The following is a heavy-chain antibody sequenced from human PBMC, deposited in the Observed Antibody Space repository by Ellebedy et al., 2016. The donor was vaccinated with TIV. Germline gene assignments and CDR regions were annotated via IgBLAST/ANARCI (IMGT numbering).Heavy chain of an antibody. D-gene: IGHD6-6*01. V-gene: IGHV4-39*01. Sequence: SETLSLTCTVSGGSISTSAYYWDWIRQPPGTGLEWIGSIYYTGTTYYYPSLNSRVTISVDRSKNKLSLEVSSVTAADTAVYFCARREFSSSPWDYWGQGTLVSVSS. CDR2: IYYTGTT. J-gene: IGHJ4*02. CDR1: GGSISTSAYY. CDR3: ARREFSSSPWDY.